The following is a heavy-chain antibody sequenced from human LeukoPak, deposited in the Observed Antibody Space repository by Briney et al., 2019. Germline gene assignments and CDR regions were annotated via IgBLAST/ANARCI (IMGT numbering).Heavy chain of an antibody. V-gene: IGHV2-5*02. D-gene: IGHD6-13*01. CDR1: GFSLFSSGVG. CDR2: ISWDDDK. Sequence: SGPTLVKHTQTLTLTCTFSGFSLFSSGVGVGWIRQPPGKALEWLALISWDDDKRYSPSLKSRLTITKDTSKNQVVLTMINMDPVDTATYYCAHRRAAAGLDYWGQGTLVTVSS. CDR3: AHRRAAAGLDY. J-gene: IGHJ4*02.